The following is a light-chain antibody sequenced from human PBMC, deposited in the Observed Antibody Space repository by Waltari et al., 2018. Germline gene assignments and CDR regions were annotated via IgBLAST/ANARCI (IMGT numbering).Light chain of an antibody. CDR3: QSYDSSLSGPVV. CDR1: SSNIGAGYD. V-gene: IGLV1-40*01. Sequence: QSVLTQPPSVSGAPGQRVTISCTGSSSNIGAGYDVHWYQQLPGTAPKLLPYGKGHLPSGFPCRFSGSKSGTSASLAITGLQAEDEADYYCQSYDSSLSGPVVFGGGTKLTVL. CDR2: GKG. J-gene: IGLJ2*01.